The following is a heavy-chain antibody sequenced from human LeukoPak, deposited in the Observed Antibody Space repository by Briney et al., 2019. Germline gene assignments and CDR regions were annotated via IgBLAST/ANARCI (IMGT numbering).Heavy chain of an antibody. CDR2: IYYSGST. CDR3: ARESPYDGAFDI. D-gene: IGHD5-12*01. J-gene: IGHJ3*02. CDR1: GGSISSDY. V-gene: IGHV4-59*01. Sequence: SETLSLTCSVSGGSISSDYWTWVRQPPGKGLEWIGYIYYSGSTNYNHSLKSRVTISLDTSKNQFSLKLSSVTAADTAVYYCARESPYDGAFDIWGQGTVVTVSS.